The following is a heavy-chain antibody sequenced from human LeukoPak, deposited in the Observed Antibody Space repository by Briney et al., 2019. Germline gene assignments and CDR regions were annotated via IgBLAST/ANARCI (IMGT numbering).Heavy chain of an antibody. V-gene: IGHV4-34*01. J-gene: IGHJ1*01. D-gene: IGHD1-26*01. CDR1: GFTLSDFY. CDR2: INHSGST. CDR3: ARVGLLLAPAH. Sequence: GSLRLSCAASGFTLSDFYMSWIRQPPGKGLEWIGEINHSGSTTYNPSLKSRVTISVDTSKNQFSLKVSSVTAADTAVYYCARVGLLLAPAHWGQGTLVTVSS.